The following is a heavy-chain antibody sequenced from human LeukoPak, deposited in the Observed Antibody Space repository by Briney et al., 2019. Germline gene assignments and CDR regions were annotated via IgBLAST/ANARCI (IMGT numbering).Heavy chain of an antibody. Sequence: WGSLRLSCAASGFTFSTYAMSWVRQAPGKGLEWVSAINDGGGYTYYADSVKGRFTISRDNSKNTPYLQMHSLRAEDTAVYYCAKAAAGRFDYRGQGTLVTVSS. CDR1: GFTFSTYA. V-gene: IGHV3-23*01. CDR2: INDGGGYT. D-gene: IGHD6-25*01. J-gene: IGHJ4*02. CDR3: AKAAAGRFDY.